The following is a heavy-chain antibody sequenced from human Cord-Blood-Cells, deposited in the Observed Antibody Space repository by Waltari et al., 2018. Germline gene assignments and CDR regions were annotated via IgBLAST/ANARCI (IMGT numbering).Heavy chain of an antibody. CDR2: IKRKTDGGTT. CDR1: GFTFSNAW. Sequence: EVQLVESGGGLVKPGGSLRLSCAASGFTFSNAWMSWVRQAPGKGLEWVGRIKRKTDGGTTDYAAPVKGRFTISRDDSKNTLYLQMNSLKTEDTAVYYCTTGYNYYDSSGYDAFDIWGQGTMVTVSS. CDR3: TTGYNYYDSSGYDAFDI. V-gene: IGHV3-15*01. D-gene: IGHD3-22*01. J-gene: IGHJ3*02.